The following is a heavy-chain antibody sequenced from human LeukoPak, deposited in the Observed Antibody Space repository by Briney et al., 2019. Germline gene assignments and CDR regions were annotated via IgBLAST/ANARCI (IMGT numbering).Heavy chain of an antibody. Sequence: SETLSLTCTVSGGSISSYYWSWIRQPPGKGLEWIGYIYYSGSTNYNPSLKSRVTISVDTSKNQFSLKLSSVTAADTAVYYCARMAYSSGWLEVGWFDPWGQGTLVTVSS. CDR3: ARMAYSSGWLEVGWFDP. D-gene: IGHD6-19*01. V-gene: IGHV4-59*01. CDR1: GGSISSYY. CDR2: IYYSGST. J-gene: IGHJ5*02.